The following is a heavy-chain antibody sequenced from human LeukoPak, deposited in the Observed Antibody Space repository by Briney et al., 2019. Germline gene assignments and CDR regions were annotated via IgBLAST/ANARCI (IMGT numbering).Heavy chain of an antibody. CDR3: ARRSEGSSGWSYFDY. CDR1: GGSISSSSYY. CDR2: IYYSGST. Sequence: SETLSLTCTVSGGSISSSSYYWGWIRQPPGKGLEWVGSIYYSGSTYYTPSLKSRVTISVDTSKNQFSLKLSSVTAADTAVYYCARRSEGSSGWSYFDYWGQGTLVTVSS. V-gene: IGHV4-39*01. J-gene: IGHJ4*02. D-gene: IGHD6-19*01.